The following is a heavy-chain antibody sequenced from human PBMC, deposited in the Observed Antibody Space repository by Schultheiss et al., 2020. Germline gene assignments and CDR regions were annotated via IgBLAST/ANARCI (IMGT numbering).Heavy chain of an antibody. V-gene: IGHV3-11*04. J-gene: IGHJ3*02. D-gene: IGHD2-15*01. Sequence: WGSLRLSCTASGFTFSDYYMSWIRQAPGKGLEWVSYISSSSSTISYADSVKGRFTVSRDNAKNSVYLQMNSLRDDDTAVYYCARDSGGYAFDIWGQGTMVTVSS. CDR1: GFTFSDYY. CDR3: ARDSGGYAFDI. CDR2: ISSSSSTI.